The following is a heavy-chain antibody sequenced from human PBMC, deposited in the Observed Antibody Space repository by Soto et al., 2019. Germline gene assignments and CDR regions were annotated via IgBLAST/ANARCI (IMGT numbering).Heavy chain of an antibody. CDR3: ARDTMITANWFDP. CDR2: ISAHNGNT. D-gene: IGHD3-22*01. J-gene: IGHJ5*02. CDR1: GYTFSSYG. V-gene: IGHV1-18*01. Sequence: QVQLMQSGPEVKKPGASVKVSCKASGYTFSSYGISWVRQAPGQGLEWMGWISAHNGNTEYAQSLQGRVPMTTDTSTSTAYMELRSLRSDDTAVYYCARDTMITANWFDPWGQGTLVTVSS.